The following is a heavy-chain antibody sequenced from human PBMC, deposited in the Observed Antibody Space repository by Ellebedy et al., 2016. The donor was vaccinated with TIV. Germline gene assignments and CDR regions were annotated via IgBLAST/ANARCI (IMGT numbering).Heavy chain of an antibody. CDR1: GFTFSTYG. Sequence: GESLKISCAASGFTFSTYGMHWVRQAPGKGLEWVAVLWYDGSREYYADSVKGRFTVSRDNSKNTLYLQMNSLRTEYTAVYYCATERSGYDFDYWGQGTLVTVSA. J-gene: IGHJ4*02. D-gene: IGHD5-12*01. V-gene: IGHV3-33*01. CDR3: ATERSGYDFDY. CDR2: LWYDGSRE.